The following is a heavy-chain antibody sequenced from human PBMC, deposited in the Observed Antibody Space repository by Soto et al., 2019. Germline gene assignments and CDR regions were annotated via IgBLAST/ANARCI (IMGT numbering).Heavy chain of an antibody. CDR3: ATVSQYYDFWSGFDV. CDR2: IIPILGIA. D-gene: IGHD3-3*01. CDR1: GYSFTGYS. J-gene: IGHJ6*04. V-gene: IGHV1-69*04. Sequence: SVKVSCKASGYSFTGYSMHRVRQAPGQGLEWMGRIIPILGIANYAQKFQGRVTITADKSTSTAYMELSSLRSEDTAVYYCATVSQYYDFWSGFDVWGKGTTVTVSS.